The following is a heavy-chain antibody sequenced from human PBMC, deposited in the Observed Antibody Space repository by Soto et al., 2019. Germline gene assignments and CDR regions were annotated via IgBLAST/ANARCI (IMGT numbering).Heavy chain of an antibody. CDR1: GFTFSSYA. Sequence: GGSLRLSCAASGFTFSSYAMSWVRQAPGKGLEWVSAISGSGGSTYYADSVKGRFTISRDNSKNTLYLQMNSLRAEDTAVYYCAKVYYDFWSGYYPPGVYYYMDVWGKGTTVTVSS. CDR2: ISGSGGST. V-gene: IGHV3-23*01. D-gene: IGHD3-3*01. J-gene: IGHJ6*03. CDR3: AKVYYDFWSGYYPPGVYYYMDV.